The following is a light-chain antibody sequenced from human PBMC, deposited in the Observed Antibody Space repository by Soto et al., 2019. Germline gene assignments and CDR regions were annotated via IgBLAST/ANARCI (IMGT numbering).Light chain of an antibody. Sequence: QSVLTQPPSASGTPGQRVTISCSGTSSNIGTYTVNWYQQLPGTAPKLLIYTDYQRPSGVPDRFSGSKSGTSASLAINGLHSEDEADYYCASWDDNLNGGVFGGGTKLPS. V-gene: IGLV1-44*01. J-gene: IGLJ3*02. CDR1: SSNIGTYT. CDR2: TDY. CDR3: ASWDDNLNGGV.